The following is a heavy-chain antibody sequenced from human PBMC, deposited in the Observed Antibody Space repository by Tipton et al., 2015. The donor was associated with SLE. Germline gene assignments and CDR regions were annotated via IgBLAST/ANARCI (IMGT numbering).Heavy chain of an antibody. CDR2: ISHSGDT. CDR3: ARGVDY. J-gene: IGHJ4*02. CDR1: GYSINNGYF. Sequence: TLSLTCTVSGYSINNGYFWGWIRQPPGKGPEWIATISHSGDTYYDPSLKSRVPISLDTSKNHFSLRLTSVTASDTAVYYCARGVDYWGQGTLVTVSS. V-gene: IGHV4-38-2*02.